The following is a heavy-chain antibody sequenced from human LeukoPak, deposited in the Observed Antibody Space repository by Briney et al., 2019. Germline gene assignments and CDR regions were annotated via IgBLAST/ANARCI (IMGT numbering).Heavy chain of an antibody. CDR3: AKGGKWDVTPFDY. D-gene: IGHD1-26*01. J-gene: IGHJ4*02. CDR2: ISGGGGST. Sequence: GGSLRLSCAASGFTFSTYWMHWVRQAPGKGLEWVSTISGGGGSTYYADSVKGRFTISRDNSKNTLYLQVNSLRAEDTAVYYCAKGGKWDVTPFDYWGQGTLVTVSS. V-gene: IGHV3-23*01. CDR1: GFTFSTYW.